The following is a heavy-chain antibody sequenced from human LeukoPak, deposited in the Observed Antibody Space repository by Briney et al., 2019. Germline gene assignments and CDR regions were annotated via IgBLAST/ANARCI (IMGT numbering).Heavy chain of an antibody. D-gene: IGHD3-22*01. J-gene: IGHJ4*02. CDR2: INPNSGGT. V-gene: IGHV1-2*02. CDR3: ARSGSIYYDSSGYYSFDY. Sequence: ASVKVSCKASGYTFTGYYMHWVRQAPGQGLEWMGWINPNSGGTNYEQKFQGRVTMTRDTSISTAYMELSRLRSDDTAVYYCARSGSIYYDSSGYYSFDYWGQGTLVTVSS. CDR1: GYTFTGYY.